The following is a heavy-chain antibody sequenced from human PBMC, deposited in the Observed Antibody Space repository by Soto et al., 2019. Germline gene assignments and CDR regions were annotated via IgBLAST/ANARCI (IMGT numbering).Heavy chain of an antibody. J-gene: IGHJ6*02. D-gene: IGHD3-9*01. V-gene: IGHV3-21*01. CDR2: IGRRSDI. CDR1: GFIFSTYS. Sequence: PXGSLRLSCEASGFIFSTYSMHWVRQAPGKGLEWVSSIGRRSDIYYADSVKGRFTISRDNAKNSVSLQMNSLRDEDTAVYYCAREETDWPLAYGLDVWGQGTTVTVSS. CDR3: AREETDWPLAYGLDV.